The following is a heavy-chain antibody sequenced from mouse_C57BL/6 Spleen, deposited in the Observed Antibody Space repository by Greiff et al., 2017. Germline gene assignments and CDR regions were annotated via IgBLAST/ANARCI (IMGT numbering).Heavy chain of an antibody. D-gene: IGHD2-3*01. CDR1: GFTFSDYG. Sequence: EVQLVESGGGLVKPGGSLKLSCAASGFTFSDYGMHWVRQAPEKGLEWVAYISSGSSTIYYADTVKGRFTISRDNAKNTLFLQMTSLRSEDTAMYYCARGGYYEGYAMDYWGQGTSVTVSS. J-gene: IGHJ4*01. V-gene: IGHV5-17*01. CDR2: ISSGSSTI. CDR3: ARGGYYEGYAMDY.